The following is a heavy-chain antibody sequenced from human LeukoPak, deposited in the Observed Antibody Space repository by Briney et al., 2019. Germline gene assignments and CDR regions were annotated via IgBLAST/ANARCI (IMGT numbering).Heavy chain of an antibody. D-gene: IGHD6-19*01. Sequence: PGRSLRLSCAASGFTFSDYAINWVRQAPGKGLEWLSYFSRVPGTTYYADSVKGRFTISGDDAENSFYLEMNSLTDDDTAVYYCARDALAGQLDYWRPGTLVTVSS. V-gene: IGHV3-48*02. CDR1: GFTFSDYA. CDR2: FSRVPGTT. J-gene: IGHJ4*02. CDR3: ARDALAGQLDY.